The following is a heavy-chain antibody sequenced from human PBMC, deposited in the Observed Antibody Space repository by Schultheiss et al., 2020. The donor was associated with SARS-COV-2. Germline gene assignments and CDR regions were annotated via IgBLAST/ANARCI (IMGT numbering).Heavy chain of an antibody. CDR1: GFTFSDYY. J-gene: IGHJ4*02. CDR2: ISSSGSTI. CDR3: ARDPHYYYGSGGDLDY. V-gene: IGHV3-11*04. Sequence: GGSLRLSCAASGFTFSDYYMSWIRQAPGKGLEWVSYISSSGSTIYYADSVKGRFTISRDNAKNSLYLQMNSLRDEDTAVYYCARDPHYYYGSGGDLDYWGQGTLVTVSS. D-gene: IGHD3-10*01.